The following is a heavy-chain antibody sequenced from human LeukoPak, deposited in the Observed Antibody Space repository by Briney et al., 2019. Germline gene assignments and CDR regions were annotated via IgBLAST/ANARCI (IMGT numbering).Heavy chain of an antibody. CDR3: ARDPGTAMVGAFDI. D-gene: IGHD5-18*01. Sequence: GGSLRLSCAASGFTFSTYAMHWVRQAPGKGLEWVAAISYDGNNKYYADSVKGRFTISRDNSKNTLYLQMNSLRAEDTAVYYCARDPGTAMVGAFDIWGQGTMVTVSS. CDR2: ISYDGNNK. CDR1: GFTFSTYA. J-gene: IGHJ3*02. V-gene: IGHV3-30-3*01.